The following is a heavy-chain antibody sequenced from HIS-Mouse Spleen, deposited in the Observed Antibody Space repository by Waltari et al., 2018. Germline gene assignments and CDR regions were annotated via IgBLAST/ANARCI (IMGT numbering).Heavy chain of an antibody. V-gene: IGHV4-59*01. CDR3: ARGLVAAGIFDY. CDR1: GGSISSYY. Sequence: QVQLQESGPGLEKPSETLSLTCTVSGGSISSYYWSWIRQPPGKGLEWIGYIYYSGSPNYNPSIKSRITISVDTSKNQFSLKLSSVTAADTAVYYCARGLVAAGIFDYWGQGTLVTVSS. D-gene: IGHD1-26*01. J-gene: IGHJ4*02. CDR2: IYYSGSP.